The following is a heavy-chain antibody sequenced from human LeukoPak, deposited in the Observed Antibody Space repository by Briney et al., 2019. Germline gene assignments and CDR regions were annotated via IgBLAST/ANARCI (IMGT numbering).Heavy chain of an antibody. D-gene: IGHD3-16*01. J-gene: IGHJ4*02. Sequence: PGGSLRLSCAASGFTVSANDMSWVRQAPGKGLEWVSLIYAGGSSSAFYADSVKGRFTASRHDSKNTLDLQMNDLRADDTAVYYCLRQGVGDPPRWGQGTLVTVSS. V-gene: IGHV3-53*04. CDR3: LRQGVGDPPR. CDR2: IYAGGSSSA. CDR1: GFTVSAND.